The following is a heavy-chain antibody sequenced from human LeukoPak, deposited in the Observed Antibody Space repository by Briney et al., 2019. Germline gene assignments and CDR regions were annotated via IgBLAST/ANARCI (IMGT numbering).Heavy chain of an antibody. J-gene: IGHJ3*02. D-gene: IGHD3-10*01. V-gene: IGHV4-4*07. Sequence: PSETLSLTCTVSGGSISSYYWSWIRQPAGKGLEWIGRIHTSGSTNYNPSLKSRVTMSVDMSKNQFSLKLSSVTAADTAVYYCAKSNGYGLVDIWGQGTMVTVSS. CDR1: GGSISSYY. CDR3: AKSNGYGLVDI. CDR2: IHTSGST.